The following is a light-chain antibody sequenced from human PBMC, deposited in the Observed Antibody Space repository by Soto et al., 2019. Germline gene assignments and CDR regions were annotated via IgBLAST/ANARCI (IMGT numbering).Light chain of an antibody. Sequence: DIAMTQSPLSLAVTPGEPASISCRSSQSLLHSNGYNYLDWYLQKPGQSPQLLIYLGSNRTSGVPDRFSGSGSGTDFTLKISRVEADDVGVYYCMRALQTLWTFGQGTKVEIK. V-gene: IGKV2-28*01. J-gene: IGKJ1*01. CDR1: QSLLHSNGYNY. CDR2: LGS. CDR3: MRALQTLWT.